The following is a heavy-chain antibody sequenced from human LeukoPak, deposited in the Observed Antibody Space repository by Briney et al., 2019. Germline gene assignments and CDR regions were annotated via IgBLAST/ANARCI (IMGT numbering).Heavy chain of an antibody. V-gene: IGHV4-61*01. J-gene: IGHJ4*02. CDR3: ARVGGGPYYDILTGFDY. CDR1: GGSVSSGSCY. CDR2: NYYSGST. D-gene: IGHD3-9*01. Sequence: SETLSLTCTVSGGSVSSGSCYWSWIRQPPGKGLEWIGYNYYSGSTNYNPSLKSRVTISVDTSKNQFSLKLSSVTAADTAVYYCARVGGGPYYDILTGFDYWGQGTLVTVSS.